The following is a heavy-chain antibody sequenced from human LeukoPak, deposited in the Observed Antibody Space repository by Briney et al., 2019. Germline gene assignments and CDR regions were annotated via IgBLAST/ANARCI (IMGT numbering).Heavy chain of an antibody. CDR3: AREERIRRGYSYTSNYFDY. CDR2: INHSGST. D-gene: IGHD5-18*01. J-gene: IGHJ4*02. V-gene: IGHV4-34*01. CDR1: GGSFSGYY. Sequence: PSETLSLTCAVYGGSFSGYYWSWIRQPPGKGLEWIGEINHSGSTNCNPSLKSRVTISVDTSKNQFSLKLSSVTAADTAVYYCAREERIRRGYSYTSNYFDYWGQGTLVTVSS.